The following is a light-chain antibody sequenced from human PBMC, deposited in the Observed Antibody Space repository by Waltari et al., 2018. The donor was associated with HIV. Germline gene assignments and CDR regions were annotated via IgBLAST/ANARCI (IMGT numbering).Light chain of an antibody. CDR2: DNS. V-gene: IGLV1-40*01. J-gene: IGLJ3*02. CDR1: SSNIGAGYD. Sequence: QSVLTQPPSVSGAPGQRVTISCTGSSSNIGAGYDLTWYRQLPGTAPKLLIYDNSNRPSGVPDRFSGSKSGTSASLAITGLQAEDEADYYCQSYDSSLSGWVFGGGTKLTVL. CDR3: QSYDSSLSGWV.